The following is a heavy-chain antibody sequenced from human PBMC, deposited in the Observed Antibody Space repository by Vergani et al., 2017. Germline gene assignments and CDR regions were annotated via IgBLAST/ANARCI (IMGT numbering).Heavy chain of an antibody. V-gene: IGHV4-39*01. J-gene: IGHJ4*02. CDR3: ARSSGTIFGVVTD. Sequence: QVQLQQWGAGLLKPSETLSLTCTVSGGSISSSSYYWGWIRQPRGKGLEWIGSIYYSGSTDYNPSLTSRVTISVDTSKNQFSLKLNSVTAADTAIYYCARSSGTIFGVVTDWGQGTLVTVSS. D-gene: IGHD3-3*01. CDR2: IYYSGST. CDR1: GGSISSSSYY.